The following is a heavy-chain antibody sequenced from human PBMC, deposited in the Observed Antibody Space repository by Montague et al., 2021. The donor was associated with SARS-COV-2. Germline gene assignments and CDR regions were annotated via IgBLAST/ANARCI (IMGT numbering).Heavy chain of an antibody. CDR2: IKQDGSGK. D-gene: IGHD3-10*01. V-gene: IGHV3-7*01. Sequence: SLRLSCAASGFIFSRYCVSWVRQAPGKGLEWVANIKQDGSGKFYVDSVKGRFTISRDNAKNSLFLQINSLRAEDTAVYYCARVSGVWFGELPRDYFYGMDVWGQGSTVTVSS. CDR1: GFIFSRYC. J-gene: IGHJ6*02. CDR3: ARVSGVWFGELPRDYFYGMDV.